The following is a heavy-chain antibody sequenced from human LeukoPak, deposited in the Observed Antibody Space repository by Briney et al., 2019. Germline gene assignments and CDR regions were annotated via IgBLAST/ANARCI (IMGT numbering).Heavy chain of an antibody. Sequence: TGGSLRLSCAASGFTFGSYAMSWVRQAPGKGLEWVSAISGSSGSTHYADSVKGRFTISRDNSKNILYLQMNSLRAEDTAVYYCAKERRLTTAFDYWGQGTLVTVPS. V-gene: IGHV3-23*01. CDR1: GFTFGSYA. CDR2: ISGSSGST. D-gene: IGHD4-17*01. J-gene: IGHJ4*02. CDR3: AKERRLTTAFDY.